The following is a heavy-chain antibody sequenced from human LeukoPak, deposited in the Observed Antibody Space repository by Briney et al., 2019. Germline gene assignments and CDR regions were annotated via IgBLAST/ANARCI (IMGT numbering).Heavy chain of an antibody. Sequence: GGSLRLSCAASGFTFRSNTMSWVRQAPGRGLEWVSVISGSGSSTYYADSVKGRFTISRDNAKNSLYLQMNSLRAEDTAVYYCANAFLTGYYRFDYWGQGTLVTVSS. CDR3: ANAFLTGYYRFDY. CDR2: ISGSGSST. CDR1: GFTFRSNT. J-gene: IGHJ4*02. V-gene: IGHV3-23*01. D-gene: IGHD3-9*01.